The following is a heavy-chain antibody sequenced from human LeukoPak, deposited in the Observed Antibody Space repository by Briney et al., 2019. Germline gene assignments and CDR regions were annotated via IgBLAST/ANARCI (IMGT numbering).Heavy chain of an antibody. V-gene: IGHV3-20*04. D-gene: IGHD3-10*02. CDR1: GFTFDDRA. Sequence: PGGSLRLSCEVSGFTFDDRAINWVRQAPGKGLEWVANINWNGGSTGYGDSVKGRFTISRDNTKNSVFLQMHSLRGDDTALYYCARDMLLEDAFDIWGQGTMVIVSS. J-gene: IGHJ3*02. CDR2: INWNGGST. CDR3: ARDMLLEDAFDI.